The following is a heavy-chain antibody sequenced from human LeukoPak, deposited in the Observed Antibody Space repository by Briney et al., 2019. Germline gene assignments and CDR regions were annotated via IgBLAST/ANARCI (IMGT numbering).Heavy chain of an antibody. CDR2: IYHSGST. V-gene: IGHV4-38-2*02. D-gene: IGHD3-3*01. Sequence: SETLSLTCAVSGYSISSGYYWGWIRQPPGKGLEWIGSIYHSGSTYYNPSLKSRVTISVDTSKNQFSLKLSSVTAADTAVYYCARDSDFWSGYLGDWDYGGQGTLVTVSS. J-gene: IGHJ4*02. CDR1: GYSISSGYY. CDR3: ARDSDFWSGYLGDWDY.